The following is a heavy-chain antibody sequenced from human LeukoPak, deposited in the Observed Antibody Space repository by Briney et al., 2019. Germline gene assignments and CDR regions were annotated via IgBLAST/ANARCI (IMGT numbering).Heavy chain of an antibody. J-gene: IGHJ4*02. CDR2: IIPIFGTA. D-gene: IGHD3-22*01. V-gene: IGHV1-69*05. CDR3: ARVYDSSGYYFDY. CDR1: GGTFTSYA. Sequence: GASVKVSCKASGGTFTSYAISWVRQAPGQGLEWMGGIIPIFGTANYAQKFQGRVTITTDESTSTAYMELSSLRSEDTAVYYCARVYDSSGYYFDYWGQGTLVTVSS.